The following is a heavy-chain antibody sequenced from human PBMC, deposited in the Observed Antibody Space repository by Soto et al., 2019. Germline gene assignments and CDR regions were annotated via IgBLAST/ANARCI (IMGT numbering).Heavy chain of an antibody. J-gene: IGHJ5*02. CDR3: AAIRSIAARPSREAWFDP. CDR2: ISSSSYI. V-gene: IGHV3-21*01. CDR1: GFTFSSYS. Sequence: EVQLVESGGGLVKPGGSLRLSCAASGFTFSSYSMNWVRQAPGKGLEWVSSISSSSYIYYADSVKGRFTISRDNAKNSLYLQMNSLRAEDTAVYYCAAIRSIAARPSREAWFDPWGQGTLVTVSS. D-gene: IGHD6-6*01.